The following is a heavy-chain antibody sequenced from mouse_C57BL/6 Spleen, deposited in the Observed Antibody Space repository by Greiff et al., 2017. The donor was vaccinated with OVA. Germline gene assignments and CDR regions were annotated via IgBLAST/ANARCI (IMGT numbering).Heavy chain of an antibody. J-gene: IGHJ2*01. CDR2: IDPSDSET. CDR1: GYTFTSYW. CDR3: ARDRYFDY. Sequence: VQLQQSGAELVRPGSSVKLSCKASGYTFTSYWMHWVKQRPIQGLEWIGNIDPSDSETHYNQKFKDKATLTVDKSSSTAYMQLSSLTSEDSAVYYCARDRYFDYWGQGTTLTVSS. V-gene: IGHV1-52*01.